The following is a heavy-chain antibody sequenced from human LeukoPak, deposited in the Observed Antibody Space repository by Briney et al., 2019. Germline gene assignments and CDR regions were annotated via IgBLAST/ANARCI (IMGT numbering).Heavy chain of an antibody. CDR2: ISGSGGRT. Sequence: GGSLRLSRAASGIIFGTYAMSWVRQVPGKGLEWVSAISGSGGRTYHADSVKGRFTVSRDNSKNTLYLQMNSLRAEDTAVYYCASGASGDFIFDYWGQGTLVTVSS. V-gene: IGHV3-23*01. CDR1: GIIFGTYA. D-gene: IGHD2-21*01. CDR3: ASGASGDFIFDY. J-gene: IGHJ4*02.